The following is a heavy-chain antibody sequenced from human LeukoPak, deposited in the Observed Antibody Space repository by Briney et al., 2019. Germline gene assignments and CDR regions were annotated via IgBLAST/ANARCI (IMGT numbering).Heavy chain of an antibody. CDR2: IRNKANGGTA. Sequence: GGSLRLSCTASGFTFSDYAMTWVRQAPGKGREWVGFIRNKANGGTADYAASVKGRFTISRDDSKTIAYLHMNSLKTEDTAVYFCSRAYSTGWLGINDYWGQGTLVTVSS. V-gene: IGHV3-49*04. D-gene: IGHD6-19*01. CDR1: GFTFSDYA. CDR3: SRAYSTGWLGINDY. J-gene: IGHJ4*02.